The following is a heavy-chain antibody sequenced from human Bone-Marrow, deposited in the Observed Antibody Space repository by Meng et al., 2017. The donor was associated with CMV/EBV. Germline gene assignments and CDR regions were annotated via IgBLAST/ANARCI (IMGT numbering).Heavy chain of an antibody. CDR1: GSNFDTYW. CDR3: AIYYDSSGLKVDAFDI. V-gene: IGHV3-7*01. Sequence: GGSLRLSCAASGSNFDTYWMSWVRQAPGKGLEWVASIKEDGSEKYYVDSVKGRFTISRDNSKNTLYLQMNSLRVEETAVYYSAIYYDSSGLKVDAFDIRGQGTMVTFSS. D-gene: IGHD3-22*01. CDR2: IKEDGSEK. J-gene: IGHJ3*02.